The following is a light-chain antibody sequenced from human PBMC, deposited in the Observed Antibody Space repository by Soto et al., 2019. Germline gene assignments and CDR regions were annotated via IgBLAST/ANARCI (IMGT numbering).Light chain of an antibody. CDR3: QQYGSSSWT. V-gene: IGKV1-9*01. J-gene: IGKJ1*01. Sequence: DIQMTQSPSSLSASVGDRVTITCRASQGISSYLAWYQQKPGKAPKLLIYAASTLQSGVPSRFSGSGSGTDFTLTISRLEPEDFAVYYCQQYGSSSWTFGQGTKVGIK. CDR1: QGISSY. CDR2: AAS.